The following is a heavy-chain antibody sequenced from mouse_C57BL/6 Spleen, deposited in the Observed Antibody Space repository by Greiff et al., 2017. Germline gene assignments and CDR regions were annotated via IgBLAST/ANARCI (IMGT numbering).Heavy chain of an antibody. V-gene: IGHV1-82*01. Sequence: QVQLKESGPELVKPGASVKISCKASGYAFSSSWMNWVKQRPGKGLEWIGRIYPGDGDTNYNGKFKGKATLTADKSSSTAYMQLSSLTSDDSAVYFCARGGLGAMDYWGQGTSVTVSS. CDR3: ARGGLGAMDY. J-gene: IGHJ4*01. CDR2: IYPGDGDT. CDR1: GYAFSSSW.